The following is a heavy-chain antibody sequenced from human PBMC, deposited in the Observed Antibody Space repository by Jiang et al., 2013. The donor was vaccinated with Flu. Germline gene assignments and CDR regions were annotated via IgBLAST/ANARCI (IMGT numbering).Heavy chain of an antibody. Sequence: VQLVESGAEVKKPGASVKVSCRASGYTFTGYYMHWMRQAPGQGLEWMGWINPNSGGTNYAQKFQGRVTMTIDTSISTAYLELSSLTSDDTAVYYCARGGRPGDGFNPTDYGGQGTLVTVSS. V-gene: IGHV1-2*02. CDR1: GYTFTGYY. J-gene: IGHJ4*02. CDR2: INPNSGGT. CDR3: ARGGRPGDGFNPTDY. D-gene: IGHD5-24*01.